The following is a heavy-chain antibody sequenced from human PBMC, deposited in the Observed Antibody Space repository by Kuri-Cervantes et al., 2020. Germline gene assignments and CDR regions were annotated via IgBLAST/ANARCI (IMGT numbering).Heavy chain of an antibody. CDR1: GFTVSSNY. D-gene: IGHD2/OR15-2a*01. CDR2: IYSGGST. CDR3: ARHRDSTIWYYYYMDV. J-gene: IGHJ6*03. V-gene: IGHV3-53*01. Sequence: GESLKISCAASGFTVSSNYMSWVRQAPGKGLEWVSVIYSGGSTYYADSVKGRFTISRDNSKNTLYLQMNSLRAEDTAIYYCARHRDSTIWYYYYMDVWGKGTTVTVSS.